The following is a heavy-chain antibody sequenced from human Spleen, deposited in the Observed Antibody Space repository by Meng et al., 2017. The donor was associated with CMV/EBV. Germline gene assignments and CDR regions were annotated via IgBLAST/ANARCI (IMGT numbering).Heavy chain of an antibody. D-gene: IGHD2-15*01. J-gene: IGHJ6*02. CDR2: MSNSGST. CDR3: ARFDMDVEGYYGMNV. Sequence: SETLSLTCTVSGYSISSGYYWGWIRQPPGKGLEWIAYMSNSGSTSYNPSLKSRVTISVDTSNNQFSVKLTSVTAEDTAVYYCARFDMDVEGYYGMNVWGQGTTVTVSS. CDR1: GYSISSGYY. V-gene: IGHV4-38-2*02.